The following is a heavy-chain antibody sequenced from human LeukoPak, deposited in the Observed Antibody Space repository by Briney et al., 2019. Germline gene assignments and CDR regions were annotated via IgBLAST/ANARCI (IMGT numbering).Heavy chain of an antibody. V-gene: IGHV1-18*04. CDR2: ISAYNGNK. Sequence: ASVKVSCKASGYTFTGYYMHWGRQAPGQGRKWRGGISAYNGNKNYAQKLQGRVTMTTDTSTSKAYMELRSMRSADTAVYYCARDRSIYYDSSGYPFDYWGQGTLVTVSS. CDR1: GYTFTGYY. J-gene: IGHJ4*02. CDR3: ARDRSIYYDSSGYPFDY. D-gene: IGHD3-22*01.